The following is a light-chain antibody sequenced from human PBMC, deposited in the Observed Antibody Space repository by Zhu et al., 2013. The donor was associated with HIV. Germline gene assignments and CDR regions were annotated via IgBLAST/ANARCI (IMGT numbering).Light chain of an antibody. Sequence: EIVMSQSPATLAVSPGERATLSCRASQNLRTNLAWYQHKPGQAPRLLIFDASTRATGIPARFSGSGSGTEFTLTISSLQSEDFAVYYCQQYFTTPLTFGGGTKVEIK. CDR3: QQYFTTPLT. CDR1: QNLRTN. CDR2: DAS. J-gene: IGKJ4*01. V-gene: IGKV3-15*01.